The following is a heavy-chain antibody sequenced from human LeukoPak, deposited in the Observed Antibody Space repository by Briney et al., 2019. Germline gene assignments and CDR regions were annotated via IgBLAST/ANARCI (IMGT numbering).Heavy chain of an antibody. V-gene: IGHV3-21*01. CDR3: ARGGYYDSSGYSRH. Sequence: PGGSLRLSCAASGFTFSSYSMTWVRQAPGKGLEWVSSISSSSSYIYYADSVEGRFTISRDNAKNSLYLQMNSLRAEDTAVYYCARGGYYDSSGYSRHWGQGTMVTVSS. CDR1: GFTFSSYS. J-gene: IGHJ3*01. CDR2: ISSSSSYI. D-gene: IGHD3-22*01.